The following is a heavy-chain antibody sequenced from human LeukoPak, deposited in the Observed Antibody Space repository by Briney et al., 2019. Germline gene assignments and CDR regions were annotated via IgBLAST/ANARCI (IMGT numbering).Heavy chain of an antibody. CDR3: VSSSPRYCTGGTCYSSRGFDY. CDR1: GDSISTYY. J-gene: IGHJ4*02. D-gene: IGHD2-15*01. Sequence: SSETLSLTCTVSGDSISTYYWSWIRQPPGKGLDWIANIYSRGTTNYNPSLKSRVTISADTSKTQFSLILSSVTAADTAVYYCVSSSPRYCTGGTCYSSRGFDYWGQGALVTVSS. CDR2: IYSRGTT. V-gene: IGHV4-59*01.